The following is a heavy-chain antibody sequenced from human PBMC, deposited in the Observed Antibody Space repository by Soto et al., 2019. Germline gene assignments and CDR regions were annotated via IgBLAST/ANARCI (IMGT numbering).Heavy chain of an antibody. CDR3: ARLEGPAVADAFDI. D-gene: IGHD6-19*01. J-gene: IGHJ3*02. CDR1: GDNFKKNV. CDR2: IIPIFGTA. V-gene: IGHV1-69*13. Sequence: ASVKVSCKTSGDNFKKNVFTWVRQAPGQGLEWMGGIIPIFGTANYAQKFQGRVTITADESTSTAYMELSRLRSDDTAVYYCARLEGPAVADAFDIWGQGTMVTVSS.